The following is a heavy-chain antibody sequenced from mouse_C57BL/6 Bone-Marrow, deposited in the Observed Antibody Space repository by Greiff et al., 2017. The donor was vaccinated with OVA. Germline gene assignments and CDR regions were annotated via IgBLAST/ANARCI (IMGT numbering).Heavy chain of an antibody. D-gene: IGHD1-1*01. J-gene: IGHJ2*01. CDR3: ARDYYGRSYYFDY. CDR1: GYTFTDYY. V-gene: IGHV1-76*01. CDR2: IYPGSGNT. Sequence: QVQLKESGAELVRPGASVKLSCKASGYTFTDYYINWVKQRPGQGLEWIARIYPGSGNTYYNEKFKGKATLTAEKSSSTAYMQLSSLTSEDSAVYFCARDYYGRSYYFDYWGQGTTLTVSS.